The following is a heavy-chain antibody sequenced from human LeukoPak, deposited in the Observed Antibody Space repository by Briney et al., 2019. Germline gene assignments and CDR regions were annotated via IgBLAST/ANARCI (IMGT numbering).Heavy chain of an antibody. V-gene: IGHV4-4*07. CDR1: GGSISSYY. CDR2: IYTSGST. D-gene: IGHD3-10*01. CDR3: EREVPWFGELLPRDQSTRRYGMDV. Sequence: SETLSLTCTVSGGSISSYYWSWIRQPAGKGLEWIGRIYTSGSTNYNPSLKSRVTMSVDTSKHQFSLKLSSVTAADTAVYYCEREVPWFGELLPRDQSTRRYGMDVWGQGTTVTVSS. J-gene: IGHJ6*02.